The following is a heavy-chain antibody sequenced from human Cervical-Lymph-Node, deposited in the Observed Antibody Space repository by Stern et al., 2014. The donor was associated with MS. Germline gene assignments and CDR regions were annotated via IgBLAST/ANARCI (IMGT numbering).Heavy chain of an antibody. Sequence: VQLVESGGGVVQPGTSLRLSCAASGFTFSDYPMHWVRQTPGKGLAWVAVISYVETDKFYADSVKGRFTISRDNSKNTLYLQMNSLRSEDTAVYHCARDRSGLGDYWGQGTLVTVSS. D-gene: IGHD3/OR15-3a*01. CDR2: ISYVETDK. V-gene: IGHV3-30*04. CDR1: GFTFSDYP. J-gene: IGHJ4*02. CDR3: ARDRSGLGDY.